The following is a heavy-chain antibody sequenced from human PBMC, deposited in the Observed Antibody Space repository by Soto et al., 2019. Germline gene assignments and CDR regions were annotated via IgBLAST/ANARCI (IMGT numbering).Heavy chain of an antibody. CDR3: AKSPRNEVQTD. V-gene: IGHV1-18*01. CDR2: INTYNGNT. Sequence: QVQLVQSGGEVRKPGASVKVSCKASGYTFRNDGINGVRQAPGQGLEWMAWINTYNGNTDYAQKFQDRVTLTTDTSTSTAYMQLRSLRSDDTAVHYCAKSPRNEVQTDWGQGTLVNVSS. J-gene: IGHJ4*02. CDR1: GYTFRNDG.